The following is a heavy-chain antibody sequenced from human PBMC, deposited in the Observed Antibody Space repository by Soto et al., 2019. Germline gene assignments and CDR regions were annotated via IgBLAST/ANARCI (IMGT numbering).Heavy chain of an antibody. D-gene: IGHD3-22*01. V-gene: IGHV5-51*01. CDR1: GYSFTSYW. CDR3: ARQGAYYDSSGYYPFDI. CDR2: IYPGDSDT. J-gene: IGHJ3*02. Sequence: GESLKISCKGSGYSFTSYWIGWVRQMPGKGLEWMGIIYPGDSDTRYSPSFQGQVTISADKSISTAYLQWSSLKASDTAMYYCARQGAYYDSSGYYPFDIWGQGTMVTVSS.